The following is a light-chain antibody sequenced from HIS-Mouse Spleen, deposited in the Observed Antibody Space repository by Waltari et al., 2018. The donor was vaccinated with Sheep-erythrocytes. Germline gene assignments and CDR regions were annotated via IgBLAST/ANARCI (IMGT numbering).Light chain of an antibody. CDR1: KLGDKY. J-gene: IGLJ3*02. V-gene: IGLV3-1*01. CDR2: QDS. CDR3: QAWDSSTAWV. Sequence: SYELTQPPSVSVYPGQTASITCSGDKLGDKYACWYQQKPGQSPVLVIYQDSKRPSGIPERFSGSNSGNTATLTISGTHAMDEADYYCQAWDSSTAWVFGGGTKLTVL.